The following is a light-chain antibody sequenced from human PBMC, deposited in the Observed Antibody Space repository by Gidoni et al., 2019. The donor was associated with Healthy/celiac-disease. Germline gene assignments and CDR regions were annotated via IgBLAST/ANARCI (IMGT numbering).Light chain of an antibody. CDR2: DAS. J-gene: IGKJ1*01. CDR3: QQRSNWPPLWT. Sequence: EIVLTQSPDTLSLSPGERATLSCRASQSVSSYLAWYQQKPGQAPRLLIYDASNRATGIPARFSGSGSGTDFTLTISSLEPEDFAVYYCQQRSNWPPLWTFGQGTKVEIK. V-gene: IGKV3-11*01. CDR1: QSVSSY.